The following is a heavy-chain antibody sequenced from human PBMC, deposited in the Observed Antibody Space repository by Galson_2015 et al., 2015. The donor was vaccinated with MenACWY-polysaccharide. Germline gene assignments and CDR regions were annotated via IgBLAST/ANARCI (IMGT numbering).Heavy chain of an antibody. D-gene: IGHD3-3*02. CDR3: GGGELAFYKNSYYSMDV. Sequence: SLRLSCAASGFTFGSYALNWVRQAPGEGLEWLSGISASGSNTYTADSANGRFTISRDNSKNILYLVLKSLRAAETAVYFCGGGELAFYKNSYYSMDVWGPGAPVTVSS. CDR1: GFTFGSYA. V-gene: IGHV3-23*01. J-gene: IGHJ6*01. CDR2: ISASGSNT.